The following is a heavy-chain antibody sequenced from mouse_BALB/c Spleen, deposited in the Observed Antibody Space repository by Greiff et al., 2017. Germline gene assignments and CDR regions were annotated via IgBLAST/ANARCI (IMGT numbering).Heavy chain of an antibody. CDR1: GYTFTSYW. V-gene: IGHV1S81*02. CDR2: INPSNGRT. J-gene: IGHJ2*01. Sequence: QVQLKQPGAELVKPGASVKLSCKASGYTFTSYWMHWVKQRPGQGLEWIGEINPSNGRTNYNEKFKSKATLTVDKSSSTAYMQLSSLTSEDSAVYYCARLEDFDYWGQGTTLTVSS. CDR3: ARLEDFDY.